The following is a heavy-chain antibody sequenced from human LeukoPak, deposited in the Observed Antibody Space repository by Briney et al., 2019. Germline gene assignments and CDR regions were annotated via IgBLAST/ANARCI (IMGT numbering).Heavy chain of an antibody. CDR1: GFTFSSYG. V-gene: IGHV3-23*01. CDR3: AKFRGYSYGPIGY. J-gene: IGHJ4*02. CDR2: ISSSGGST. D-gene: IGHD5-18*01. Sequence: GGSLRLSCAASGFTFSSYGMSWVRQAPGKGLEWVSAISSSGGSTYYADSVKGRFTISRDNSKNTLYLQMNSLRAEDTAVYYCAKFRGYSYGPIGYWGQGTLVTVSS.